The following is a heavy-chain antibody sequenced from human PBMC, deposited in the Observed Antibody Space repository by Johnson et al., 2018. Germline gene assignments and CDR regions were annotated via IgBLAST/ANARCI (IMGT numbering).Heavy chain of an antibody. CDR3: ARVGGYTYGSG. Sequence: QVQLVQSGGGVVQPGRSLRLSCAASEFRFSSHVVHWVRQAPGKGLEWVSVISVKGRFTISRDNSENTLYLQMNSLRAEATAVYYCARVGGYTYGSGGGQGTLVTVSS. V-gene: IGHV3-30*04. D-gene: IGHD5-18*01. J-gene: IGHJ4*02. CDR2: I. CDR1: EFRFSSHV.